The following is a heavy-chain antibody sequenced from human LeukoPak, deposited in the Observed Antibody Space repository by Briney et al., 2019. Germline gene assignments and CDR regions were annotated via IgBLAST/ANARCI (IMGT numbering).Heavy chain of an antibody. J-gene: IGHJ3*02. V-gene: IGHV6-1*01. Sequence: SQTLSLTFAISGDSVSSNSAAWNWIRQSPSRGLEWLGRTYYRSNWYNDYAGSVKSRITINPDTSKNQFSLQLNSVTPEDTAVYYCARRHGAAAGSPDAFDIWGQGTMVTVS. CDR3: ARRHGAAAGSPDAFDI. CDR1: GDSVSSNSAA. CDR2: TYYRSNWYN. D-gene: IGHD6-13*01.